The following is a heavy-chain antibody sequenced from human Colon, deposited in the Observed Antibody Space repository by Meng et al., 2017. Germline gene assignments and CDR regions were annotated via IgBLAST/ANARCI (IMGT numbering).Heavy chain of an antibody. CDR3: ARDNWGSLDY. CDR1: SASVSDTNYA. J-gene: IGHJ4*02. CDR2: GST. D-gene: IGHD7-27*01. Sequence: QVQLEGSRPGLVRPSETLSLTCTVSSASVSDTNYAWSWIRQPPGKGLEWIGYGSTNHNPSLKSRVTISVDTSKNQFSLTLNSVTAADTAVYYCARDNWGSLDYWGQGTLVTVSS. V-gene: IGHV4-61*01.